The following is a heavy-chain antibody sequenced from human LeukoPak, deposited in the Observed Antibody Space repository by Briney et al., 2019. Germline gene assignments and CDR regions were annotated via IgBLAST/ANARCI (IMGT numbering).Heavy chain of an antibody. D-gene: IGHD2-2*01. CDR3: ARSYCSSTSCYWGFDY. CDR2: IYPGDSDT. Sequence: GESLKISCKGSGYSFTSYWIGWVRQMPGKGLEWMGIIYPGDSDTRYSPSFQGQVTISADKSIGTAYLQWSSLKASDTAMYYCARSYCSSTSCYWGFDYWGQGTLVTVSS. V-gene: IGHV5-51*01. J-gene: IGHJ4*02. CDR1: GYSFTSYW.